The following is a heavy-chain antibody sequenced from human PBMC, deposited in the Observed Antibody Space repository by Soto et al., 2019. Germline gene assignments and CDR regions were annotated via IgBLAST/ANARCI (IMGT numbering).Heavy chain of an antibody. D-gene: IGHD3-3*01. CDR1: GGSISSGDYY. V-gene: IGHV4-30-4*01. Sequence: SETLSLTCTVSGGSISSGDYYWSWIRQPPGKGLEWIGYIYYSGSTYYNPSLKSRVTISVDTSKNQFSLKLSSVTAADTAVYYCARGSDFWSGYYFDYWGQGTLVTVSS. J-gene: IGHJ4*02. CDR3: ARGSDFWSGYYFDY. CDR2: IYYSGST.